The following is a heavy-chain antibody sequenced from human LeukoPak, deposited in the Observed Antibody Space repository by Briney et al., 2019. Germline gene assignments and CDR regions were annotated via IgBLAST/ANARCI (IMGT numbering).Heavy chain of an antibody. Sequence: ASVKVSCKASGYTFTGYYMHWVRQAPGQGLEWMGWINPNSGGTNYAQKFQGRVTMTRDTSISTAYMELSRLRSDDTAVYYCARAVYYGSGSYVRNYYYYYMDVWGKGTTVTISS. D-gene: IGHD3-10*01. CDR1: GYTFTGYY. CDR2: INPNSGGT. V-gene: IGHV1-2*02. J-gene: IGHJ6*03. CDR3: ARAVYYGSGSYVRNYYYYYMDV.